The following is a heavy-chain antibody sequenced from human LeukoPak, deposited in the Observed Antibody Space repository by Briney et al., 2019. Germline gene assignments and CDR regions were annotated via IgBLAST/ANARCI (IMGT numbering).Heavy chain of an antibody. D-gene: IGHD3-3*01. CDR2: INPNSGGT. CDR3: ARDESTIFGVVISYNWFDP. CDR1: GYTFTGYY. Sequence: ASVKVSCKASGYTFTGYYMHWVRQAPGQGLEWMGWINPNSGGTNYARKFQGRVTMTRDTSISTAYMELSRLKSDDTAMYYCARDESTIFGVVISYNWFDPWGQGTLVTVSS. J-gene: IGHJ5*02. V-gene: IGHV1-2*02.